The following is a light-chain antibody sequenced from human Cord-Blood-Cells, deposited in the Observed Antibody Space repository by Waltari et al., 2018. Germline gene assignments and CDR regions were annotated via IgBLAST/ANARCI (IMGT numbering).Light chain of an antibody. Sequence: HSVTISCTGTSSDVGGYNYVSWYQQHPGKAPKLMIYEVSKRPSGVPDRFSGSKSGNTASLTVSGLQAEDEADYYCSSYAGSNNWVFGGGTKLTV. CDR1: SSDVGGYNY. CDR3: SSYAGSNNWV. V-gene: IGLV2-8*01. J-gene: IGLJ3*02. CDR2: EVS.